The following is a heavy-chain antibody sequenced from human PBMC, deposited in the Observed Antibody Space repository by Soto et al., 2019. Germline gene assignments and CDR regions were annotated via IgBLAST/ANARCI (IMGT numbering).Heavy chain of an antibody. V-gene: IGHV1-69*02. CDR3: VTSYGSGSTPFDS. Sequence: VQLMQSGAEVKKPGSSVKVSCKASGDTFNFYTFSWVRQAPGQGLEWMGRIIPMVGMSNYAQKFQGRVTIIADRSTNTTYMQLSSLRSEDTALYYCVTSYGSGSTPFDSWGQGTPVTVSS. J-gene: IGHJ4*02. CDR1: GDTFNFYT. CDR2: IIPMVGMS. D-gene: IGHD3-10*01.